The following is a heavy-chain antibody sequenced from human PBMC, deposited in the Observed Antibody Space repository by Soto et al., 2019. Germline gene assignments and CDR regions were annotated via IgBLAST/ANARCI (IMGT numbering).Heavy chain of an antibody. CDR3: VRDADETAIVPAPWLV. D-gene: IGHD2-21*02. CDR1: GGSISSSHW. CDR2: IYHSGST. Sequence: GTLALTCAVSGGSISSSHWWCCVRQSPGKGLEWIGEIYHSGSTNYNPSLKSRITMSVDKSKNQFSVNLSSVTAADTAVYYCVRDADETAIVPAPWLVWGRGTMVTVSS. J-gene: IGHJ6*02. V-gene: IGHV4-4*02.